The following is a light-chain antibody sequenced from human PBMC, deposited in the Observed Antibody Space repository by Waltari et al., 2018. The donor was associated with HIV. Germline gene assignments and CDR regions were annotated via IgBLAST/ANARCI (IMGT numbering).Light chain of an antibody. V-gene: IGLV2-11*01. CDR1: SSDVGGYNY. CDR3: CSYAGSYGVV. J-gene: IGLJ2*01. Sequence: QSALTQPRSVSGSPGQSVTISCTGTSSDVGGYNYVSWYQPHPGKAPKLMIYDVSKRPSGFPDRFSGSKSGNTASLTISGLQAEDEADYYCCSYAGSYGVVFGGGTKLTVL. CDR2: DVS.